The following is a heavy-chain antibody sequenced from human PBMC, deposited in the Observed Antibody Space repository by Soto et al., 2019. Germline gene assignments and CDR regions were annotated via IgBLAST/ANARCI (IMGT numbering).Heavy chain of an antibody. Sequence: PGGSLRLSCAASGFSFSSYSMNWVCQAPGKGLEWVSSISTSSSYMYYTESVKGRFTISRDDAKNSLYLQMNGLRAEDTAVYYCVRDLRFCVIKSCFANGYYYYGMNVWGQGT. V-gene: IGHV3-21*01. CDR1: GFSFSSYS. J-gene: IGHJ6*02. D-gene: IGHD2-2*01. CDR3: VRDLRFCVIKSCFANGYYYYGMNV. CDR2: ISTSSSYM.